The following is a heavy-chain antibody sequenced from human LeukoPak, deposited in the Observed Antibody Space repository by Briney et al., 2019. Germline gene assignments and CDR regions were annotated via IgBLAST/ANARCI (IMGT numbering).Heavy chain of an antibody. CDR2: IKQDGTEE. CDR1: GFTFSSSW. V-gene: IGHV3-7*03. CDR3: ARDPCHGALDY. D-gene: IGHD2-2*01. Sequence: PGGSLRLSCVASGFTFSSSWMSWVRRAPGKGLEWVANIKQDGTEEYYVDSVRGRFSISKDNAKNSLYLQMNSQRAEDTAVYYCARDPCHGALDYWGQGALVTVSS. J-gene: IGHJ4*02.